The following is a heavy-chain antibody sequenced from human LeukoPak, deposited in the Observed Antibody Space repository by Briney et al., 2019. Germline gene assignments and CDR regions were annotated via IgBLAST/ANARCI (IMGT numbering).Heavy chain of an antibody. V-gene: IGHV1-69*05. J-gene: IGHJ6*03. CDR3: AIQPPPTTVVTRRNYYYYMDV. CDR2: IIPIFGTA. D-gene: IGHD4-23*01. CDR1: GGTFSSYA. Sequence: SVKVSCKASGGTFSSYAISWVRQAPGQGLEWMGGIIPIFGTANYAQKFQGRVTITTDDSTSTAYMELSSLRSEDTAVYYCAIQPPPTTVVTRRNYYYYMDVWGKGTTVTVSS.